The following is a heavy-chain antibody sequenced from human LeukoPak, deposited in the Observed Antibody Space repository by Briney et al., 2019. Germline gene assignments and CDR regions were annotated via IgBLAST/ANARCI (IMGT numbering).Heavy chain of an antibody. V-gene: IGHV1-58*01. Sequence: SVNVSCKASGFTFTSFAVQWVRQARGQRLEWIGWIVVGSGNTNYAQKFQERVTITRDMSTSTAYMELSSLRSEDTAVYYCAADHEVATIGAWGQGTMVTVSS. CDR1: GFTFTSFA. CDR3: AADHEVATIGA. D-gene: IGHD5-12*01. CDR2: IVVGSGNT. J-gene: IGHJ3*01.